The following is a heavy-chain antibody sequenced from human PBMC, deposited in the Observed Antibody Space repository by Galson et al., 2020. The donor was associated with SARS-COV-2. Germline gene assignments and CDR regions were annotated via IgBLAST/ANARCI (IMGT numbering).Heavy chain of an antibody. Sequence: ASVKVSCKASGYTFTSYAMHWVRQDPGQRLEWMGWINAGDGNTKYSQKFQGRVTITRDTSASTAYMELSSLRSEDTAVYYCARVGVNCSGGSCYYYYYYMDVWGKGTTVTVSS. V-gene: IGHV1-3*01. CDR3: ARVGVNCSGGSCYYYYYYMDV. J-gene: IGHJ6*03. CDR2: INAGDGNT. D-gene: IGHD2-15*01. CDR1: GYTFTSYA.